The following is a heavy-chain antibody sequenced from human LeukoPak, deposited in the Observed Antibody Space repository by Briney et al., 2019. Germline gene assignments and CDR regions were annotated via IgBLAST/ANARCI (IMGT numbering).Heavy chain of an antibody. CDR2: ISGSGGST. CDR3: AKANSSGWYQLAWFDP. CDR1: GFTFSSYA. V-gene: IGHV3-23*01. J-gene: IGHJ5*02. Sequence: GGSLRLSCAAPGFTFSSYAMSWVRQAPGKGLEWVSAISGSGGSTYYADSVKGRFTISRDNSKNTLYLQMNSLRAEDTAVYYCAKANSSGWYQLAWFDPWGQGTLVTVSS. D-gene: IGHD6-19*01.